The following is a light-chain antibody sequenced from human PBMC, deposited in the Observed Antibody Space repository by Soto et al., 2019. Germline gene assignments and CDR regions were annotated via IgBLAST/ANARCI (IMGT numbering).Light chain of an antibody. CDR2: RAS. J-gene: IGKJ1*01. V-gene: IGKV1-5*03. Sequence: DIQMTQSPSTLSASVGDRVTITCRASQSVSDWLAWYQQKPGKAPNLLIYRASHLESGVPSRFSGSGSGTEFFLTISSLQPDDFANYYCQQYTSYSVTFGQGTKVEIK. CDR1: QSVSDW. CDR3: QQYTSYSVT.